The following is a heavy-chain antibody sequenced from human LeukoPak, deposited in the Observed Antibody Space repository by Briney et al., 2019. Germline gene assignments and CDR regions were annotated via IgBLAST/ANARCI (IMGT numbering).Heavy chain of an antibody. J-gene: IGHJ5*02. CDR1: GYTFTSYA. D-gene: IGHD2-21*02. CDR2: INTNTGNP. CDR3: ARDGVNCGGDCYLRRGWFDP. V-gene: IGHV7-4-1*02. Sequence: ASVKVSCKASGYTFTSYAMNWVRQAPGQGLEWMGWINTNTGNPTYAQGFTGRFVFSLDTPVSTAYLQISSLKVEDTAVYYCARDGVNCGGDCYLRRGWFDPWGQGTLVTVSS.